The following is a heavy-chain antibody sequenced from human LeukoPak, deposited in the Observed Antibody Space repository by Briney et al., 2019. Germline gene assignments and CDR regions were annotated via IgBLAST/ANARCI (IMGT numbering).Heavy chain of an antibody. D-gene: IGHD6-13*01. J-gene: IGHJ4*02. CDR1: GGSISRYY. CDR2: IYYSGSTGST. CDR3: ARGSSSWFFDY. V-gene: IGHV4-59*01. Sequence: SETLSLTCTVSGGSISRYYCSWIRQPPGKGLEWIGYIYYSGSTGSTNYHPSLKSRVTILVDTSKNQFSLNLSSVTAADTALYFCARGSSSWFFDYRGQGTLVTVSS.